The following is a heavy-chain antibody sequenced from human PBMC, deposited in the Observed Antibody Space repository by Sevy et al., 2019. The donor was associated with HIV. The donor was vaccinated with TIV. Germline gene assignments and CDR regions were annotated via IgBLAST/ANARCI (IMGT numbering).Heavy chain of an antibody. D-gene: IGHD3-22*01. CDR3: ARSRDRRGTYDSIDV. V-gene: IGHV1-69*06. Sequence: ASVKVSCKASGGTFSSYTINWVRQAPGQGLEWMGGIIPIFGTAKYAQTFQGRVTITADKSTSTAHMELSSLRSEDTAVYYCARSRDRRGTYDSIDVWGKGTTVTVSS. CDR2: IIPIFGTA. J-gene: IGHJ6*04. CDR1: GGTFSSYT.